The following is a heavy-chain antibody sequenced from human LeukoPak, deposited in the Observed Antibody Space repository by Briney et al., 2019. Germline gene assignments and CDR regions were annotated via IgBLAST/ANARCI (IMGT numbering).Heavy chain of an antibody. V-gene: IGHV4-34*01. D-gene: IGHD3-10*01. Sequence: SETLSLTCAVYGGSFSGYYWSWIRQPPGKGLEWIGEINHSGSTNYNPSLKSRVTISLDTSKNQFSLKLSSVTAADTAVYYCARVNYYGSGSYYTFDYWGQGTLVTVSS. CDR2: INHSGST. CDR1: GGSFSGYY. J-gene: IGHJ4*02. CDR3: ARVNYYGSGSYYTFDY.